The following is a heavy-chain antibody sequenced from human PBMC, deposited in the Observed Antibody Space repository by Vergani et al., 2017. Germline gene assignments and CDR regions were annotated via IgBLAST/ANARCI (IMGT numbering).Heavy chain of an antibody. V-gene: IGHV3-30*02. CDR1: GFTFSSYG. CDR2: IRYDGSNK. D-gene: IGHD1-26*01. J-gene: IGHJ4*02. CDR3: AQGGSYFSRIDY. Sequence: QVQLVESGGGVVQPGGSLRLSCAASGFTFSSYGMHWVRQAPGKGLEWVAFIRYDGSNKYYADSVKGRFTISRDNSKNTLYLQMNSLRAEDTAVYYCAQGGSYFSRIDYWGQGTLVTVSS.